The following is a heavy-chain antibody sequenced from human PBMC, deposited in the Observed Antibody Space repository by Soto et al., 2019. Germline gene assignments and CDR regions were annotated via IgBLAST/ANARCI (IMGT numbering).Heavy chain of an antibody. CDR3: ARILNLDDGYNRWFDP. CDR2: IFSNDEK. J-gene: IGHJ5*02. CDR1: GFSLSNARMG. D-gene: IGHD1-20*01. Sequence: SGPTLVNPTETLTLTCTVSGFSLSNARMGVSWIRQPPGKALEWLAHIFSNDEKPYSTSLKSRLTISKDTSKSQVVLTMTNMDPVGTATYYCARILNLDDGYNRWFDPWGQGTLVTVS. V-gene: IGHV2-26*01.